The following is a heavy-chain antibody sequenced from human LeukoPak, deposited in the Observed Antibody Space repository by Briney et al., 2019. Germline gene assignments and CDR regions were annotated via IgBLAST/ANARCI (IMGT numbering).Heavy chain of an antibody. J-gene: IGHJ4*02. CDR1: GFIFTGYF. Sequence: GGSLRLSCAASGFIFTGYFMSWVRRALGKGLEWVASIKHDGSEEYYVDSVRGRFTISRDNTKNLLYLQMSSLRAEDTAVNYCATDRGWRTSGYYLYYFEYWGQGTLVTFSS. CDR3: ATDRGWRTSGYYLYYFEY. V-gene: IGHV3-7*01. CDR2: IKHDGSEE. D-gene: IGHD3-3*01.